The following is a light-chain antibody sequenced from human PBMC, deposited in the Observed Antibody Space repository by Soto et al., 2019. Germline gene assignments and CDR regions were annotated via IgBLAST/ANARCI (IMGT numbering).Light chain of an antibody. CDR3: SSYAGSNNYV. J-gene: IGLJ1*01. V-gene: IGLV2-8*01. CDR1: SSDVGGYNY. CDR2: EVN. Sequence: QSALTQPPSASGSPGQSVAISWTGTSSDVGGYNYVSWYQLHPGKAPKLMIYEVNMRPSGVPDRFSGSKSGNTASLTVSGLRAEDEADYYCSSYAGSNNYVFGFGTKVTVL.